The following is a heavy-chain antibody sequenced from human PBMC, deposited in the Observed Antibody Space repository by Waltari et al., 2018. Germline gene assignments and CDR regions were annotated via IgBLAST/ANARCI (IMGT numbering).Heavy chain of an antibody. CDR1: AFNFYAQA. D-gene: IGHD2-15*01. V-gene: IGHV3-9*01. CDR3: AKDLYCSGGSCFSGFDY. J-gene: IGHJ4*02. Sequence: EVQLVVSGGGLVQPGRPLRLSCAASAFNFYAQALHWVRQVPGKGLEWVSGISWNSGRIGYADSVKGRFTISRDSAKNSVHLHMNSVGPEDTAFYYCAKDLYCSGGSCFSGFDYWGRGTLDRLL. CDR2: ISWNSGRI.